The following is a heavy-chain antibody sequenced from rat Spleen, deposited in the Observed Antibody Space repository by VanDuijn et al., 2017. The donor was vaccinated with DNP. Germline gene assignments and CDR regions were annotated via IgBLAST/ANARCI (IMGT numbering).Heavy chain of an antibody. CDR3: ARPLITIATISGFTY. V-gene: IGHV5-31*01. CDR1: GFIFSNYW. Sequence: EVQLVESGGGPVQPGRSLKVSCVASGFIFSNYWMTWIRQAPGKGLEWVASISYEGSRTYYGDSVKGRFTISRDNAKSTLYLQMNSLRSEDTATYYCARPLITIATISGFTYWGQGTLVTVSS. J-gene: IGHJ3*01. CDR2: ISYEGSRT. D-gene: IGHD1-2*01.